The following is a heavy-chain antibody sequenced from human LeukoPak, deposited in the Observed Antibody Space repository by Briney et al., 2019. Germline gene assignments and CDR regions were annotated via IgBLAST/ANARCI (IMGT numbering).Heavy chain of an antibody. CDR1: GFTFRNDA. Sequence: PGGSLRLSCAASGFTFRNDALHWVRQAPGKGLEWVSVISSGGSIKYYGDSVEGRFTISRDNSKNSLSLQVSSLRAEDAAVYYCAKTNGYSSDWGQGTLVTVSS. V-gene: IGHV3-30*04. D-gene: IGHD2-8*01. CDR3: AKTNGYSSD. J-gene: IGHJ4*02. CDR2: ISSGGSIK.